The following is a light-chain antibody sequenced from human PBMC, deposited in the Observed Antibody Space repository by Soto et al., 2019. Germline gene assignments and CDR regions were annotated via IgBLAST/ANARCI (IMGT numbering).Light chain of an antibody. Sequence: SALTQPASVSGSPGQSITISCTGTSSDVGGYNYVSWYQQHPGKAPKLMIYDVSNRPSGVSNRFSSSKSGNTASLTISGLQAEDEADYYCSSYTSSSLHVFGTGTKVTVL. CDR3: SSYTSSSLHV. CDR1: SSDVGGYNY. V-gene: IGLV2-14*03. CDR2: DVS. J-gene: IGLJ1*01.